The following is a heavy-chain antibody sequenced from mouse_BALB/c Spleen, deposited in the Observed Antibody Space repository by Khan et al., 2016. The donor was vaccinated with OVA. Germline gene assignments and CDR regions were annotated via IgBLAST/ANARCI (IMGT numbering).Heavy chain of an antibody. Sequence: QVQLKQSGPELVRPGVSVKLSCKGSGYTFTDYSMPWVKQSHAKSLEWIGVISTDSVNTNYNQKFKGKATLTVDKSSSTAYMELARMTSEDSAIYYCAIRGYFDYWGQGTTLTVSS. CDR2: ISTDSVNT. CDR1: GYTFTDYS. V-gene: IGHV1S137*01. J-gene: IGHJ2*01. CDR3: AIRGYFDY.